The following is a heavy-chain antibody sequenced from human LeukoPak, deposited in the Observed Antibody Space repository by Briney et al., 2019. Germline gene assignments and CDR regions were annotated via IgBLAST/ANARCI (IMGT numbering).Heavy chain of an antibody. Sequence: SETLSLTCSVSGGSISSYYWSWIRQPPGKGLEWIGYIYYIGSTNSNPSLKSRVTISADTSKNQFSLKLSSVTAADTAVYYCARGNYPEGDSSSPFDYWGQGTLVTVSS. D-gene: IGHD6-13*01. CDR3: ARGNYPEGDSSSPFDY. CDR2: IYYIGST. J-gene: IGHJ4*02. CDR1: GGSISSYY. V-gene: IGHV4-59*12.